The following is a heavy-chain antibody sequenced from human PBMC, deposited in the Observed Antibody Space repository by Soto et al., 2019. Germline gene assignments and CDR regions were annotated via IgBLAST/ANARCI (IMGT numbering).Heavy chain of an antibody. CDR1: GYPLTELS. CDR2: FDPEDGET. Sequence: ASLKVSCKVSGYPLTELSIHWVRQAPGKGLEWMGGFDPEDGETIYAQKFQGRVTMTEDTSTDTAYMELSSLRSEDTAVYYCASLTVTTIPFYYYYGMDVWGQGTTVTVSS. J-gene: IGHJ6*02. D-gene: IGHD4-17*01. CDR3: ASLTVTTIPFYYYYGMDV. V-gene: IGHV1-24*01.